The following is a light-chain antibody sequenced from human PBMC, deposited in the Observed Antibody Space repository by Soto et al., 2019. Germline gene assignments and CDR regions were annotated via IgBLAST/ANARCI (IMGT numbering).Light chain of an antibody. V-gene: IGKV3-20*01. CDR2: DAS. Sequence: EIVLTQSPGTLSLSPGERATLSCRASQSVSNSYLAWYQQKPGQAPRLLIYDASSRATGIPDRFSGSGSGTDFTLTISRLAPEDFAVYYCQQYGSSPRTFGQGTKLEIK. CDR1: QSVSNSY. CDR3: QQYGSSPRT. J-gene: IGKJ2*02.